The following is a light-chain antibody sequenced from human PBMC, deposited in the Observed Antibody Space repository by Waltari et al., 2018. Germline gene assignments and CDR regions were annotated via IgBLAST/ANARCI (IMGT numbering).Light chain of an antibody. J-gene: IGKJ1*01. CDR1: QGIRKD. V-gene: IGKV1-6*01. CDR2: AAS. Sequence: AIQMTQSPSSLSASVGDRVTVTCRASQGIRKDLGWYQQKPGKAPKFLIYAASSLQTGVPSRFSGSGSGTDFTLTISSLQPEDFATYYCLQDYNYPRTFGQGTKVDIK. CDR3: LQDYNYPRT.